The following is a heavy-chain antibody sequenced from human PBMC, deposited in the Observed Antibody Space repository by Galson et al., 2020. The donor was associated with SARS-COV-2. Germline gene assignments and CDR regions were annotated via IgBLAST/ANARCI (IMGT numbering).Heavy chain of an antibody. V-gene: IGHV4-59*08. Sequence: ETSETLSLTCAVSIGSMTGHYWSWIRPAPGKGLEWIGYISYDGSTTYNPSLKSRVTISIDTSKNQFSLRLTSVTAADTALYYCAKLAEGRRSSEDYWGQGTRVTVSS. CDR3: AKLAEGRRSSEDY. D-gene: IGHD1-26*01. J-gene: IGHJ4*02. CDR2: ISYDGST. CDR1: IGSMTGHY.